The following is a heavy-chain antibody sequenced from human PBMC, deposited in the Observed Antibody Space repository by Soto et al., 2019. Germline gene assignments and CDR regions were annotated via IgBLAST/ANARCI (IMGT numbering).Heavy chain of an antibody. CDR1: GGSISRFY. V-gene: IGHV4-59*12. D-gene: IGHD6-19*01. CDR2: IYYTGTT. Sequence: SETLSLTCTVSGGSISRFYWSWIRQPPGKGLEWIGYIYYTGTTNYNPSLKSRVTISVDTSKSQFSLKLSSVTAADTAVYYCARDSCTEVAGTSVGPLVCDFDYWGQGTLVTVSS. CDR3: ARDSCTEVAGTSVGPLVCDFDY. J-gene: IGHJ4*02.